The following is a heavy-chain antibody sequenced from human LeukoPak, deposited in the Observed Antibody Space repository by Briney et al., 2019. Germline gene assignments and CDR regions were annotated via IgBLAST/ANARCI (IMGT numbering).Heavy chain of an antibody. CDR1: GGSINGHF. Sequence: SETLSLTCTVSGGSINGHFWNWIRQPPGKGLEWIGYIYYSGSTNYNPSLKSRVTISVDTSKNQFSLKLSSVTAADTAVYYCARASRDNWNDGYYYYYGMDVWGQGTTVTVSS. V-gene: IGHV4-59*11. J-gene: IGHJ6*02. D-gene: IGHD1-20*01. CDR2: IYYSGST. CDR3: ARASRDNWNDGYYYYYGMDV.